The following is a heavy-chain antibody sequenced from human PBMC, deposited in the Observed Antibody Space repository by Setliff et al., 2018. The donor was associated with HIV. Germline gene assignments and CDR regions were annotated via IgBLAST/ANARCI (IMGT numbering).Heavy chain of an antibody. D-gene: IGHD3-16*01. Sequence: KTSETLSLTCAVSGYSISSGYYWGWIRQPPGKGLEWIGTIYQSGSTYYNPSLKSRVTISLDTSKNQFSLKLSSVTAADTAVYYCARVSYDYASYYMDVWGKGTTVTVSS. V-gene: IGHV4-38-2*01. CDR3: ARVSYDYASYYMDV. CDR1: GYSISSGYY. J-gene: IGHJ6*03. CDR2: IYQSGST.